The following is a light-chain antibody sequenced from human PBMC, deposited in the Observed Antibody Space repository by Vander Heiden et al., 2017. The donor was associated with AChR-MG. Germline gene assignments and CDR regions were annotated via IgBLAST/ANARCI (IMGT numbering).Light chain of an antibody. V-gene: IGKV1-39*01. CDR2: AAS. Sequence: DIQMTQSPSSLSASVGDRVTITCRASQSISSYLNWYQQKPGKAPKLLIYAASSLQSGVPSRFSGSGSGTDFTLTISSLQPEDFATYYCQQNYSTQRLTFGGGTKVEIK. J-gene: IGKJ4*01. CDR1: QSISSY. CDR3: QQNYSTQRLT.